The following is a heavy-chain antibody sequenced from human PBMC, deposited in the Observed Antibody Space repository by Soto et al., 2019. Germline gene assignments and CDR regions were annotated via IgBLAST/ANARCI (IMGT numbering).Heavy chain of an antibody. CDR3: AAALDDYGDPLSYYYYVDV. J-gene: IGHJ6*03. Sequence: SVKVSCKASGFTFTSSAMQWVRQARGQRLEWIGWIAVGSGNTNYAQKFQERVTITRDMSTSTASMELRSLRSEDTAVYYCAAALDDYGDPLSYYYYVDVWGKGTTVTVSS. CDR1: GFTFTSSA. D-gene: IGHD4-17*01. V-gene: IGHV1-58*02. CDR2: IAVGSGNT.